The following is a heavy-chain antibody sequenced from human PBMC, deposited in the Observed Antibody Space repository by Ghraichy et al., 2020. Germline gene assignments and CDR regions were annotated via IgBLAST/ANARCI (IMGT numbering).Heavy chain of an antibody. D-gene: IGHD6-6*01. CDR1: GFTFSGSA. Sequence: GGSLRLSCAASGFTFSGSAMHWVRQASGKGLEWVGRIRSNPNRYATAHAASVKGRFTISRDDSKNTAYLQMNSLKTEDTAVYYCTTTGYSSSIVYWGQGTLVTVSS. CDR3: TTTGYSSSIVY. CDR2: IRSNPNRYAT. V-gene: IGHV3-73*01. J-gene: IGHJ4*02.